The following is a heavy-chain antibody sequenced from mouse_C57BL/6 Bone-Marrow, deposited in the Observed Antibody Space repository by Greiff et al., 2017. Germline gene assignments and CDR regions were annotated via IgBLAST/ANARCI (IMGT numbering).Heavy chain of an antibody. Sequence: QVHVKQPGAELVKPGASVKLSCKASGYTFTSYWMHWVKQRPGQGLEWIGMIHPNSGSTNYNEKFKSKATLTVDKSSSTAYMQLSSLTSEDSAVYYCAREDYGSSYGDAMDYWGQGTSVTVSS. CDR2: IHPNSGST. CDR3: AREDYGSSYGDAMDY. CDR1: GYTFTSYW. J-gene: IGHJ4*01. V-gene: IGHV1-64*01. D-gene: IGHD1-1*01.